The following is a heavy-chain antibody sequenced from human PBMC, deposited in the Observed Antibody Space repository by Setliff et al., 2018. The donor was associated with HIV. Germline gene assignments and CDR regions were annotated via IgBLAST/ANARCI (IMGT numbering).Heavy chain of an antibody. Sequence: SETLSLTCAVYGGSFSGYYWTWIRQPPGKGLEWIGQINHSGSTNYNPSLKSRVTISADTSKNQLYLKLTSVTAADTAVYYCARLSETAMASFDSWGQGALVTVSS. J-gene: IGHJ4*02. CDR3: ARLSETAMASFDS. V-gene: IGHV4-34*01. D-gene: IGHD2-21*02. CDR2: INHSGST. CDR1: GGSFSGYY.